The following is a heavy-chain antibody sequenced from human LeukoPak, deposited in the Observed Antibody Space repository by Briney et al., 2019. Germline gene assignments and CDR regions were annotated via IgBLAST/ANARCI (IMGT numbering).Heavy chain of an antibody. CDR2: ISGSGGST. D-gene: IGHD4-17*01. CDR1: GFTFSSYA. CDR3: ASVRSGGDFPNFDY. V-gene: IGHV3-23*01. Sequence: SGGSLRLSCAASGFTFSSYAMSWVRQAPGKGLEWVSAISGSGGSTYYADSVKGRFTISRDNSKNTLYLQMNSLRAEDTAVYYCASVRSGGDFPNFDYWGQGTLVTVSS. J-gene: IGHJ4*02.